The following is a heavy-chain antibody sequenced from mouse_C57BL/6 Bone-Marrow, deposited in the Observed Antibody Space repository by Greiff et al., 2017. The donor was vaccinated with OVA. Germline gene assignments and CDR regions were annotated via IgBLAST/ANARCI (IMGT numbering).Heavy chain of an antibody. CDR2: INPSSGYT. CDR1: GYTFTSYT. CDR3: AGLLRY. J-gene: IGHJ2*01. V-gene: IGHV1-4*01. Sequence: QVHVKQSGAELARPGASVKMSCKASGYTFTSYTMHWVKQRPGQGLEWIGYINPSSGYTKYNQKFKDKATLTADKSSSTAYMQLSSLTSEDSAVYYCAGLLRYWGQGTTLTVSS. D-gene: IGHD2-3*01.